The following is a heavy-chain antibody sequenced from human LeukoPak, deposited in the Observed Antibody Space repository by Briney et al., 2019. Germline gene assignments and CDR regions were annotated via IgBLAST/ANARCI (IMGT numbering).Heavy chain of an antibody. CDR2: ISYDGSNK. D-gene: IGHD2-15*01. V-gene: IGHV3-30-3*01. J-gene: IGHJ6*02. CDR1: GFTFSSYA. Sequence: GGSLRLSCAASGFTFSSYAMHWVRQAPGKGLEWVAVISYDGSNKYYADSVKGRFTISRDNSKNTLYLQMNSPRAEDTAVYYCAREGCSGGSCYYGMDVWGQGTTVTVSS. CDR3: AREGCSGGSCYYGMDV.